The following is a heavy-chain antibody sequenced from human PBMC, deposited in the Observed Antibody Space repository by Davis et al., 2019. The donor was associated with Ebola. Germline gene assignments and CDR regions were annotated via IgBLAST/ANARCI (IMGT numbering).Heavy chain of an antibody. Sequence: GESLKISCAASGFTFSSYAMSWVRQAPGKGLEWVSAISGSGGSTYYADSVKGRFTISRDNSKNTLYLQMNSLRAEDTAVYYCAKDTAGYSSGWRYYYYYYMDVWGKGTTVTVSS. CDR3: AKDTAGYSSGWRYYYYYYMDV. CDR1: GFTFSSYA. J-gene: IGHJ6*03. CDR2: ISGSGGST. D-gene: IGHD6-19*01. V-gene: IGHV3-23*01.